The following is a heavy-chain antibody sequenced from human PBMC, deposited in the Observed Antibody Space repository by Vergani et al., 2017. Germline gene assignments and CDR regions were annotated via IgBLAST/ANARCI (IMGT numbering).Heavy chain of an antibody. CDR1: GESISSGSDY. CDR2: IHTGGST. D-gene: IGHD2-15*01. CDR3: ARSRPYCTSGSCPAI. V-gene: IGHV4-61*02. Sequence: VKLQESCPGLLKPSQTLSLTCTVSGESISSGSDYWSWIRQPAGKGPEWIGHIHTGGSTDLNPSFKSRVSISVDTSKSQFSLKLNSVTVADTAVYYCARSRPYCTSGSCPAIWGQGTLVTVSS. J-gene: IGHJ4*02.